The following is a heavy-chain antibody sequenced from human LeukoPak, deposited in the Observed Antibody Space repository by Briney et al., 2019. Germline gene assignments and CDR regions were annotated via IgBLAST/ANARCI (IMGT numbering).Heavy chain of an antibody. Sequence: GGSLRLSCAASGFTFSSYAMSWVRQAPGKGLEWVSAISGSGGSTHYADSVKGRFTISRDNSKNTLYLQMNSLRAEDTAAYYCARDGGGLVVVPAGYGMDVWGQGTTVTVSS. V-gene: IGHV3-23*01. CDR3: ARDGGGLVVVPAGYGMDV. D-gene: IGHD2-2*01. CDR1: GFTFSSYA. J-gene: IGHJ6*02. CDR2: ISGSGGST.